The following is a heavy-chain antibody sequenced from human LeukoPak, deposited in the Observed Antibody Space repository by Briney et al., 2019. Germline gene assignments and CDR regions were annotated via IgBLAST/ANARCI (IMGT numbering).Heavy chain of an antibody. CDR1: GDSVSRSDSY. CDR3: ARRRYYDSSGYLE. Sequence: SETLSLTCTIFGDSVSRSDSYWDWIRQPPGKGLEWIGTIYYSGRTYYSPSLKSRVTLSVDMSNNQSSLTLSSVTAADTALYFCARRRYYDSSGYLEWGQGTLVTVSS. CDR2: IYYSGRT. V-gene: IGHV4-39*01. D-gene: IGHD3-22*01. J-gene: IGHJ1*01.